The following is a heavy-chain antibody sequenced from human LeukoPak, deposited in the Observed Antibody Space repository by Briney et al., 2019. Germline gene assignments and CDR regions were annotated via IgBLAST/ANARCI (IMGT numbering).Heavy chain of an antibody. CDR3: ARDMGTTVTTYYYYGMDV. CDR1: GFTFSSYA. J-gene: IGHJ6*02. CDR2: ISYDGSNK. Sequence: AGGSLRLSCAASGFTFSSYAMHWVRQAPGKGLEWVAVISYDGSNKYYADSVKGRFTISRDNSKNTLYLQMNSLRAEDTAVYYCARDMGTTVTTYYYYGMDVWGQGTTVTVSS. V-gene: IGHV3-30*04. D-gene: IGHD4-17*01.